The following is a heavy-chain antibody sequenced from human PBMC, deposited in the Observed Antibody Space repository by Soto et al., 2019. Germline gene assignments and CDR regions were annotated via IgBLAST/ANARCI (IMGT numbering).Heavy chain of an antibody. CDR1: GFTFSTYW. D-gene: IGHD3-16*01. J-gene: IGHJ6*01. Sequence: EVQLVESGGGLVQPGGSLRLSCTASGFTFSTYWMNWVRQAPGKGLEWVANIKEDGSEAYYVDSVKGRFTISRDNAKNSLYLDMNSLRGEYTAVYYCARDWGAPGRGSALGYYYHFGMDVW. V-gene: IGHV3-7*05. CDR3: ARDWGAPGRGSALGYYYHFGMDV. CDR2: IKEDGSEA.